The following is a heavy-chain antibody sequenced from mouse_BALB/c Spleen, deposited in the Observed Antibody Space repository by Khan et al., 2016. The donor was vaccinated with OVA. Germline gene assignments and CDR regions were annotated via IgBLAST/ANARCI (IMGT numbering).Heavy chain of an antibody. J-gene: IGHJ1*01. Sequence: VQLKESGPGLVKPSQSLSLTCTVTGYSITSDYAWNWIRQFPGNKLEWMGYISYSGSTGYNPSLKSRLSITRDTSNNQFFLQLNSVTTEDTATYYWARRYYYGHWYFDVWGAGTTVTVSS. D-gene: IGHD1-1*01. CDR1: GYSITSDYA. CDR3: ARRYYYGHWYFDV. CDR2: ISYSGST. V-gene: IGHV3-2*02.